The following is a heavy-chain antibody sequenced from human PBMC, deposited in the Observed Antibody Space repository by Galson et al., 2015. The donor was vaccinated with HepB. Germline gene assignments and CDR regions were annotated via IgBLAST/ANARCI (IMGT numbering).Heavy chain of an antibody. Sequence: SLRLSCAASGFTFSRYAMHWVRQAPGKGLEWVAVISYDGSNKYYVDSVKGRFTISRDNSKNTLYLQMNSLRAEDTAVYYCARPITMIVDPFDYWGQGTLVTVSS. J-gene: IGHJ4*02. CDR2: ISYDGSNK. CDR3: ARPITMIVDPFDY. D-gene: IGHD3-22*01. CDR1: GFTFSRYA. V-gene: IGHV3-30-3*01.